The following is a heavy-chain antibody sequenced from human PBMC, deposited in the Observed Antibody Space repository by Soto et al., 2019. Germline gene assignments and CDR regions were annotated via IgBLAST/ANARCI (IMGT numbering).Heavy chain of an antibody. J-gene: IGHJ4*02. Sequence: QVQLVESGGGVVQPGRSLRLSCVGSGFIFSNYGMHWVRQAPGKGLEWVAFISYDGSDILYADSVKGRFTISRANSKSTRFLHMNRPTAEDTAIYFCAIVRVADSALDHWGQGTLVTVSS. CDR2: ISYDGSDI. D-gene: IGHD3-10*02. V-gene: IGHV3-30*06. CDR3: AIVRVADSALDH. CDR1: GFIFSNYG.